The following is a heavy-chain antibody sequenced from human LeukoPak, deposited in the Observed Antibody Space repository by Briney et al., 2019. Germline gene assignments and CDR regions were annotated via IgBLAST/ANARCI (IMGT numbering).Heavy chain of an antibody. D-gene: IGHD2-21*02. V-gene: IGHV3-7*01. CDR1: AFSFSTFW. CDR3: ATSSDSPGNY. J-gene: IGHJ4*02. CDR2: IKQDGSAK. Sequence: PGGSLRLSCAASAFSFSTFWMSWVRQAPGKGLEWVANIKQDGSAKYYVDSVRGRFTISRDNAKNSLYLQMHGLTAEDSGVYYCATSSDSPGNYWGQGTLVTVSS.